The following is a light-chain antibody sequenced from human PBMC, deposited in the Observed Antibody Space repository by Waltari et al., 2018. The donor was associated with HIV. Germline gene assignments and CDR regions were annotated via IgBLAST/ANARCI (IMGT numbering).Light chain of an antibody. Sequence: LVLTQSPGTLSLSPGERATLSCRASQSISSSYLAWYQQKPGQAPRLLIYGASSRATGIPDRFSGSGSGTDFTVTISRLEPEDFAVYYCQQYGSSPYTFGQGTKLEIK. CDR1: QSISSSY. V-gene: IGKV3-20*01. J-gene: IGKJ2*01. CDR2: GAS. CDR3: QQYGSSPYT.